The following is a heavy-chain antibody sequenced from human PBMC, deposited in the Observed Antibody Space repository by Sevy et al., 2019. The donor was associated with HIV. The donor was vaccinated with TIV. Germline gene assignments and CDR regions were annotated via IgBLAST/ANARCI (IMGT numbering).Heavy chain of an antibody. D-gene: IGHD3-3*01. CDR3: AGHITIFGYSMDV. V-gene: IGHV3-74*01. CDR2: INSDGSST. CDR1: GFTFSSYW. Sequence: GGSLRLSCAASGFTFSSYWMHWVRQAPGKGLVWVSHINSDGSSTSYAVSVKGRFTISRDNAKNTLYLQMNSLRAEDTAVYYCAGHITIFGYSMDVWGQGTTVTVSS. J-gene: IGHJ6*02.